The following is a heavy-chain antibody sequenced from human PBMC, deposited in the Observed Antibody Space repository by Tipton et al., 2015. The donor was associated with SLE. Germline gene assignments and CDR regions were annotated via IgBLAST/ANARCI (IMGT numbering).Heavy chain of an antibody. D-gene: IGHD6-13*01. CDR3: AREFSSSWSLDY. V-gene: IGHV3-30*04. Sequence: SLRLSCAASGFTFSSYAMHWVRQAPGKGLEWVAVISYDGSNKYYADSVKGRFTIPRDNSKNTLYLQMNSLRAEDTAVYYCAREFSSSWSLDYWGQGTLVTISS. CDR2: ISYDGSNK. J-gene: IGHJ4*02. CDR1: GFTFSSYA.